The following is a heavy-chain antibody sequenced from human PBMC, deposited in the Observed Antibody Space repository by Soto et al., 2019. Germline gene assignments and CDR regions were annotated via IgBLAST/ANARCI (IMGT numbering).Heavy chain of an antibody. CDR3: ARDLGVALATLTLDS. D-gene: IGHD2-15*01. J-gene: IGHJ4*02. CDR2: ITTSSSFR. CDR1: GFSISTYS. Sequence: EVQLVESGGGLVQPGGSLRLSCAASGFSISTYSMNWVRQAPGKGLEWVADITTSSSFRFYADSLKGRFTISRDDAKNSLYLQMNSLRVEDTGVYYCARDLGVALATLTLDSWGQGTLVTVSS. V-gene: IGHV3-21*01.